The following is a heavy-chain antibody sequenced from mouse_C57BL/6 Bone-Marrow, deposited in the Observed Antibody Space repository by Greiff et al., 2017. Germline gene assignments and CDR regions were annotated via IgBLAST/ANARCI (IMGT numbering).Heavy chain of an antibody. Sequence: EVQLQQSGPGLVKPSQSLSLTCSVTGYSITSGYYWNWIRQFPGNKLEWMGYISYDGSNNYNPSLKNRISITRDTSKNQFFLKLNSVTTEDTATYYCASFHYYGSSDYFDYWGQGTTLTVSS. CDR1: GYSITSGYY. D-gene: IGHD1-1*01. CDR2: ISYDGSN. J-gene: IGHJ2*01. CDR3: ASFHYYGSSDYFDY. V-gene: IGHV3-6*01.